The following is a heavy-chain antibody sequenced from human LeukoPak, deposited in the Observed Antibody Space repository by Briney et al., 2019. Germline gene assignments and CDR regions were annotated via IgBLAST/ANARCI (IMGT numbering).Heavy chain of an antibody. Sequence: GGSLRLSCATSGFTFSSYAMSWVRQAPGKGLGWVSAISGSGGSTYYADSVKGRFTISRDNSKNTLYLQMNSLRAEDTAVYYCARVYYDFWSGYHWGQGTLVTVSS. CDR1: GFTFSSYA. CDR3: ARVYYDFWSGYH. CDR2: ISGSGGST. J-gene: IGHJ5*02. V-gene: IGHV3-23*01. D-gene: IGHD3-3*01.